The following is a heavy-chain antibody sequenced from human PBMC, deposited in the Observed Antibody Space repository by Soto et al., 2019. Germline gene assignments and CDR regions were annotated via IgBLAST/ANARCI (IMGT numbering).Heavy chain of an antibody. V-gene: IGHV1-18*01. D-gene: IGHD2-15*01. J-gene: IGHJ6*01. CDR1: GYTFTSYG. CDR2: ISAYNGNT. Sequence: ASVKVSCKASGYTFTSYGISWVRQAPGQGLEWMGWISAYNGNTNYAQKLQGRVTMTTDTSTSTAYMELRSLRSDDTAVYYCARDHLEGRYCSGGSCYSFPPYVVMDVW. CDR3: ARDHLEGRYCSGGSCYSFPPYVVMDV.